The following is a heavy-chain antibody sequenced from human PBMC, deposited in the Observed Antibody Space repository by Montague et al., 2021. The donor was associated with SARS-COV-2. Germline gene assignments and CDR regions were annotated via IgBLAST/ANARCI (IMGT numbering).Heavy chain of an antibody. CDR3: ASVTDFWSGYYTDVGAFDI. J-gene: IGHJ3*02. CDR2: TYNSGST. CDR1: GGSISSYY. V-gene: IGHV4-59*01. Sequence: SETLSLTCTVSGGSISSYYWSWIRKPQGKGLEWIGYTYNSGSTNYNSYLTSRVTISVDTSKNQFSLKLSPVTAAATAVYYCASVTDFWSGYYTDVGAFDIWGQGTMVTVSS. D-gene: IGHD3-3*01.